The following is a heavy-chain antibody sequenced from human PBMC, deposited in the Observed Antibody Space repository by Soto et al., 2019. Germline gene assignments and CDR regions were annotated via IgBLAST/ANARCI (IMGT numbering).Heavy chain of an antibody. CDR2: ISAYNGNT. CDR1: GYTFTSYG. CDR3: ARVLRRYGDYGVFDY. D-gene: IGHD4-17*01. J-gene: IGHJ4*02. V-gene: IGHV1-18*01. Sequence: ASVKVSCKASGYTFTSYGISWVRQAPGQGLEWMGWISAYNGNTNYAQKLQGRVTMTTDTSTSTAYMELRSLRSDDTAVYYCARVLRRYGDYGVFDYWGQGTLVTVSS.